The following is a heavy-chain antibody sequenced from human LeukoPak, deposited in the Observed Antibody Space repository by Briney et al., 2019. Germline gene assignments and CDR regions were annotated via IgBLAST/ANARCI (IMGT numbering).Heavy chain of an antibody. J-gene: IGHJ4*02. D-gene: IGHD5-18*01. Sequence: ASVKVSCKASGYTFTSYGISWVRQAPGQGLEWMGWISAYNGNTNYAQKLQGRVTMTTDTSTSTAYMELRSLRSDDTAVYYCARVGPDVDTAMVRGYFDCWGQGTLVTVSS. CDR2: ISAYNGNT. CDR1: GYTFTSYG. CDR3: ARVGPDVDTAMVRGYFDC. V-gene: IGHV1-18*01.